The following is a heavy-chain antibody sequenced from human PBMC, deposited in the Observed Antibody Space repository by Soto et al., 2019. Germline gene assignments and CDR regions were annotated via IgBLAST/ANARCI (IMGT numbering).Heavy chain of an antibody. CDR3: ARDLATVTTNYYYYGMDV. CDR2: IIPIFGTA. V-gene: IGHV1-69*13. J-gene: IGHJ6*02. CDR1: GGTFSSYA. D-gene: IGHD4-17*01. Sequence: SVQVSCKASGGTFSSYAISWVRQAPGQGLEWMGGIIPIFGTANYAQKFQGRVTITADESTSTAYMELSSLRSEDTAVYYCARDLATVTTNYYYYGMDVWGQGTTVTVSS.